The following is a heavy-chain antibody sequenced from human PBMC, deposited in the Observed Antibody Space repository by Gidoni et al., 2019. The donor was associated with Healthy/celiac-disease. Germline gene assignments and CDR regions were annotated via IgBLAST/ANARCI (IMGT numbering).Heavy chain of an antibody. J-gene: IGHJ6*02. CDR1: GGSFSGYY. CDR2: INHSGST. V-gene: IGHV4-34*01. Sequence: QVQLQQCGAGLLKPSETLTLTCAVYGGSFSGYYWSWLRQPPGKGLEWIGEINHSGSTNYNPSLKSRVTISVDTSKNQFSLKLSSVTAADTAVYYCASAGRIPRYYYYGMDVWGQGTTVTVSS. CDR3: ASAGRIPRYYYYGMDV. D-gene: IGHD6-13*01.